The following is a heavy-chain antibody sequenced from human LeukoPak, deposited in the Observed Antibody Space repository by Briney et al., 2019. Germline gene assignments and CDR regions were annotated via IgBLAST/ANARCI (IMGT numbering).Heavy chain of an antibody. Sequence: GGSLRLSCAASGFTFSSYAMSWVRQAPGEGLEWVSAISGSGGSTYYADSVKGRFTISRDNSKNTLYLQMNSLRAEDTAVYYCAKDLAVLLWFGELSIDYWGQGTLVTVSS. D-gene: IGHD3-10*01. CDR3: AKDLAVLLWFGELSIDY. CDR2: ISGSGGST. V-gene: IGHV3-23*01. CDR1: GFTFSSYA. J-gene: IGHJ4*02.